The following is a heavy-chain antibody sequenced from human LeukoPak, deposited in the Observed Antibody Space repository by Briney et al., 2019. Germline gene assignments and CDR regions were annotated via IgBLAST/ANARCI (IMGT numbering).Heavy chain of an antibody. V-gene: IGHV4-30-4*08. D-gene: IGHD3-22*01. CDR1: GGSISSGDCY. CDR2: IYYSGST. CDR3: AREVTYYDSSGYYSPAFDI. J-gene: IGHJ3*02. Sequence: ASQTLSLTCTVSGGSISSGDCYWSWIRQPPGKGLEWIGYIYYSGSTYYNPSLKSRVIISVDTSKNQFSLKLSSVTAADTAVYYCAREVTYYDSSGYYSPAFDIWGQGTMVTVSS.